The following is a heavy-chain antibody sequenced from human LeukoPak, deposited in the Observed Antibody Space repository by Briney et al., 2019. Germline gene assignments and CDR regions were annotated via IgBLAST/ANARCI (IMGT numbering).Heavy chain of an antibody. V-gene: IGHV4-39*07. Sequence: PSETLSLTCTVSGGSISSSSYYWGWIRQPPGKGLEWIVSIYYSGSTNYNPSLKSRVTISVDTSESQFSLKLNSVTAADTAVYYCARTQSQSGSYRYYFGYWGQGTLVTVSS. CDR2: IYYSGST. D-gene: IGHD1-26*01. CDR3: ARTQSQSGSYRYYFGY. J-gene: IGHJ4*02. CDR1: GGSISSSSYY.